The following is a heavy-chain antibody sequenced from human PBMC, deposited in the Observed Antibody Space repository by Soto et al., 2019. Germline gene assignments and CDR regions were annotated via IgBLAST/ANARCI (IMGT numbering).Heavy chain of an antibody. Sequence: SETLSLTCTVSGGSISSGDYYWSWIRQPPGKGLEWIGYIYYSGSTYYNPSLKSRVTISVDTSKNQFSLKLSSVTAADTAVYYCASTYYYGSGSYIVDDYWGQGTLVTVSS. CDR1: GGSISSGDYY. J-gene: IGHJ4*02. D-gene: IGHD3-10*01. CDR3: ASTYYYGSGSYIVDDY. V-gene: IGHV4-30-4*01. CDR2: IYYSGST.